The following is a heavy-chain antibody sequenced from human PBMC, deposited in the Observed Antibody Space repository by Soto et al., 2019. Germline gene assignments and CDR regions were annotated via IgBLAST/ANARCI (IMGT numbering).Heavy chain of an antibody. V-gene: IGHV4-31*03. CDR2: IYYSGST. J-gene: IGHJ4*02. Sequence: SETLSLTCTVSGGSISSGGYYWSWIRQHPGKGLEWIGYIYYSGSTYYNPSLKSRVTISVDTSKNQFSLKLSSVTAADTAVYYCARESPILGESHFDYWGQGTLVTVSS. CDR3: ARESPILGESHFDY. D-gene: IGHD3-16*01. CDR1: GGSISSGGYY.